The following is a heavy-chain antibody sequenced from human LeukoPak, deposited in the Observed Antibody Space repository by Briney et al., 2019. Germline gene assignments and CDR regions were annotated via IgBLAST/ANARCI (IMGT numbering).Heavy chain of an antibody. J-gene: IGHJ4*02. CDR3: ARVRTMVRGVPMGPFDY. CDR1: GFTFSSYS. Sequence: PGGSLRLSCAASGFTFSSYSMNWVRQAPGKGLEWVSSISSSSSYIYYADSVKGRFTISRDNAKNSLYLQMNSLRAEDTAVYYCARVRTMVRGVPMGPFDYWGQGTLVTVSS. V-gene: IGHV3-21*01. CDR2: ISSSSSYI. D-gene: IGHD3-10*01.